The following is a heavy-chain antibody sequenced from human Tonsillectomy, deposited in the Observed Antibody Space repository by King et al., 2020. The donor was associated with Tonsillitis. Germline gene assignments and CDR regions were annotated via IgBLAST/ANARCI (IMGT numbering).Heavy chain of an antibody. Sequence: VQLVESGGDLVQSGGSLRLSCAASGFTFSNYAMSWVRQAPGKGLEWVSSISGSGAYAYYADSVEGRLTISRNNSKNTLCLQMNSLRAEDTAVYYCAKQIGFCSGGTCSLDNWGQGALVTVSS. D-gene: IGHD2-15*01. CDR2: ISGSGAYA. V-gene: IGHV3-23*04. CDR1: GFTFSNYA. J-gene: IGHJ4*02. CDR3: AKQIGFCSGGTCSLDN.